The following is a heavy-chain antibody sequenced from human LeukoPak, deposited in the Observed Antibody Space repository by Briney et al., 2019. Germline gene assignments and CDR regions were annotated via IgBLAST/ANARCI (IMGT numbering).Heavy chain of an antibody. CDR1: GYTFTSYG. J-gene: IGHJ6*02. V-gene: IGHV1-18*01. CDR2: ISAYNGNT. D-gene: IGHD1-26*01. Sequence: ASVKVSCKASGYTFTSYGISWVRQAPGQGLEWMGWISAYNGNTNYAQKLQGRVTMTTDTSTSTAYMELRSLRSDDTAVYYCAREIVGAINYYYYYYGMDVWGQGTTVTVSS. CDR3: AREIVGAINYYYYYYGMDV.